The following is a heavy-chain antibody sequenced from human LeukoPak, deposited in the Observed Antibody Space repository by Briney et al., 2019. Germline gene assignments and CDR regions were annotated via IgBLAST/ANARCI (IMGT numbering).Heavy chain of an antibody. CDR1: DGSISTFY. Sequence: PSETLPLTCIVSDGSISTFYWSWIRQPPGKGLEWIGYIHYSGSTKYNPSLKSRVTISVDTSKSQFSLNLDSVTAADTAVYFCARGRSVKYKFYYFDYWGQGTLVTVSS. J-gene: IGHJ4*02. D-gene: IGHD6-19*01. CDR3: ARGRSVKYKFYYFDY. CDR2: IHYSGST. V-gene: IGHV4-59*01.